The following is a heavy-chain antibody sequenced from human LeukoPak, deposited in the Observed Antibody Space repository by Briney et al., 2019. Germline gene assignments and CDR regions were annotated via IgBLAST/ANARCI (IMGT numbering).Heavy chain of an antibody. CDR2: IYPGDSDT. J-gene: IGHJ6*04. D-gene: IGHD3-16*01. Sequence: GESLKISCKGSGYSFTSYWIGWVRQMPGKGLEWMGIIYPGDSDTRYSPSFQGQVTISADKSISTAYLQWSSLKASDTAMYYCARHKLDTLLGALSKGGFMDVWGKGTTVTHSP. CDR1: GYSFTSYW. CDR3: ARHKLDTLLGALSKGGFMDV. V-gene: IGHV5-51*01.